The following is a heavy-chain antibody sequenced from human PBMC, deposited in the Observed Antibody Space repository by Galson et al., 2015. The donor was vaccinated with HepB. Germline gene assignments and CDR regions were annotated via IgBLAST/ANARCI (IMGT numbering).Heavy chain of an antibody. V-gene: IGHV3-30*18. J-gene: IGHJ4*02. CDR1: GFTFSSYG. Sequence: SLRLSCAASGFTFSSYGMHWARQAPGKGLEWVAVISYDGSNKYYADSVKGRFTISRDNSKNTLYLQMNSLRAEDTAVYYCAKAGLITMVRGVIIRGYFDYWGQGTLVTVSS. CDR3: AKAGLITMVRGVIIRGYFDY. CDR2: ISYDGSNK. D-gene: IGHD3-10*01.